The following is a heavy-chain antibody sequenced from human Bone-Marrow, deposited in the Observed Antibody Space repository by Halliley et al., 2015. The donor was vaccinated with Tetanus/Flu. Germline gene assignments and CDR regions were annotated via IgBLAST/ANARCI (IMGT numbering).Heavy chain of an antibody. CDR3: ARGLIMDV. Sequence: TLSLTCTVSGGSLSSGTYDWGWIRQPPGKGLEWIGTFYYSGSTYYNPSLRSRVTIFVDTSKNQFSLKLSSVTAADRAVYYCARGLIMDVWGQGTTVTFSS. J-gene: IGHJ6*02. CDR1: GGSLSSGTYD. CDR2: FYYSGST. V-gene: IGHV4-39*01.